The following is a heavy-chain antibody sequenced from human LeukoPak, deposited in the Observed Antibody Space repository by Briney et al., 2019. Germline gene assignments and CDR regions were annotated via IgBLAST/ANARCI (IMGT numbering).Heavy chain of an antibody. J-gene: IGHJ3*02. CDR1: GFTFSSYS. Sequence: GGSLRLSCAASGFTFSSYSMNWVRRAPGKGLEWVSSISSSSSYIYYADSVKGRFTISRDNSKNTLYLQMNSLRAEDTAVYYCAREMVANGAFDIWGQGTMVTVSS. CDR2: ISSSSSYI. CDR3: AREMVANGAFDI. V-gene: IGHV3-21*04. D-gene: IGHD2-8*01.